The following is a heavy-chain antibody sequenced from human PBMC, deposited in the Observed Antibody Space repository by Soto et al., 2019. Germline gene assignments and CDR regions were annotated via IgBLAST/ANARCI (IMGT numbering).Heavy chain of an antibody. CDR2: IYYSGST. CDR1: GGSISSSSYY. D-gene: IGHD3-16*02. J-gene: IGHJ3*02. CDR3: ASPPYDYIWGSYRSDAFDI. Sequence: QLQLQESGPGLVKPSETLSLTCTVSGGSISSSSYYWGWIRQPPGKGLEWIGSIYYSGSTYYNPSRTSRVTISVDTSKNQFSLKLSSVTAADTAVYYCASPPYDYIWGSYRSDAFDIWGQGTMVTVSS. V-gene: IGHV4-39*01.